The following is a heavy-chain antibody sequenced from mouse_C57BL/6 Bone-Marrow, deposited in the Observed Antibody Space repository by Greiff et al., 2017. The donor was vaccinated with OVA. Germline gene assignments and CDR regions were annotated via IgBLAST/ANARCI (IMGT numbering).Heavy chain of an antibody. D-gene: IGHD1-1*01. CDR2: ISYDGSN. V-gene: IGHV3-6*01. CDR3: ATIYYYGSH. J-gene: IGHJ3*01. CDR1: GYSITSGYY. Sequence: ESGPGLVKPSQSLSLTCSVTGYSITSGYYWNWIRQFPGNKLEWMGYISYDGSNNYNPSLKNRISITRDTSKNQFFLKLNSVTTEDTATYYCATIYYYGSHWGQGTLVTVSA.